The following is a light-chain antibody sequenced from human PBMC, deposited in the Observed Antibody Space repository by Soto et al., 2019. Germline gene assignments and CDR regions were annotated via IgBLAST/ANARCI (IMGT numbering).Light chain of an antibody. CDR3: QQYSSHPST. J-gene: IGKJ2*01. CDR2: DAS. V-gene: IGKV1-5*01. CDR1: QSISSH. Sequence: DIQMTQSPSTLSASVGDRVTITCRASQSISSHLAWYQQRPGKAPEVLIYDASTLESGVPSRFSGSGYGTKFTLTISSLQPDDFTTYFCQQYSSHPSTFGQGTKMEIK.